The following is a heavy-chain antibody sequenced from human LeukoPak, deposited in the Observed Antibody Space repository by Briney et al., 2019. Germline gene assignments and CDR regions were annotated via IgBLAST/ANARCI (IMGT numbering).Heavy chain of an antibody. J-gene: IGHJ3*02. CDR1: GGTFSSYA. Sequence: ASVKVSCKASGGTFSSYAISWVRQAPGQGLEWMGGIIPIFGIANYAQKFQGRVTITTDESTSTAYMELSSLRSEDTAVYYCARVSGDGYTTGAFDIWGQGTMVTVSS. D-gene: IGHD5-24*01. CDR3: ARVSGDGYTTGAFDI. V-gene: IGHV1-69*05. CDR2: IIPIFGIA.